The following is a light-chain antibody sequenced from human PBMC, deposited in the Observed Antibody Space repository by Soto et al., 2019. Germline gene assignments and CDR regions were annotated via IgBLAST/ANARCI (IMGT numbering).Light chain of an antibody. CDR3: QEYNDYWT. J-gene: IGKJ1*01. V-gene: IGKV1-5*01. CDR2: DVS. Sequence: DIQMTQSPSTLSASVGDKVTITCRASQTISTWLAWYQQKPGKAPKLPIYDVSSLESGVPSRFSGSGSGTEFTLTINSLQADDFATYYCQEYNDYWTFGQGTKVDIK. CDR1: QTISTW.